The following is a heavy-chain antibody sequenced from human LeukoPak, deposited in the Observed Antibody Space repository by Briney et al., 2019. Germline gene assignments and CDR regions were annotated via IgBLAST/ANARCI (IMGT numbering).Heavy chain of an antibody. J-gene: IGHJ4*02. D-gene: IGHD1-14*01. CDR1: GFTFSNYW. V-gene: IGHV3-74*01. CDR3: ARSNQADDY. CDR2: TNPGGSNT. Sequence: GGALRLSCAASGFTFSNYWMHWVRQVPGKGLVWVSRTNPGGSNTAYADSVKGRFTISRDNARNTLYLQMDSLRAEDTAVYYCARSNQADDYWGQGTLVTVSS.